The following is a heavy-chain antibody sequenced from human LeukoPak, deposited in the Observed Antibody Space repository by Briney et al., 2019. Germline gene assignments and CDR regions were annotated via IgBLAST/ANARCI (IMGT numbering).Heavy chain of an antibody. CDR1: GFTFSRYW. Sequence: GGSLRLSCAASGFTFSRYWMHWVRHVPGKGLVCVSRITSDGSTTSYADSVRGRFTISRDNAKNTVYLQMNSLRAEDTAVYYCARGLTGAVFGFWGQGTLVTVSS. D-gene: IGHD1-26*01. V-gene: IGHV3-74*01. J-gene: IGHJ4*02. CDR2: ITSDGSTT. CDR3: ARGLTGAVFGF.